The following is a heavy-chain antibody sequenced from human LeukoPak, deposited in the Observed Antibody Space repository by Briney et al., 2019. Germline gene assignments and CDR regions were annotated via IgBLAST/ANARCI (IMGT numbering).Heavy chain of an antibody. CDR2: ISWNSGSI. CDR1: GFTFDDYA. V-gene: IGHV3-9*03. J-gene: IGHJ3*02. D-gene: IGHD3-10*01. Sequence: GRSLRLSCAASGFTFDDYAMHWVRQAPGKGLEWVSGISWNSGSIDYADSVKGRFTISRDNAKNSLYLQMNSLRADDMAMYYCAKDVGSDLSLAPATAFDIWGQGTMVTVSS. CDR3: AKDVGSDLSLAPATAFDI.